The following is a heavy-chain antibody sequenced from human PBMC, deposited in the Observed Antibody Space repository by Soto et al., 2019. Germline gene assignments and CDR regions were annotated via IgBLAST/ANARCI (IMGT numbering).Heavy chain of an antibody. J-gene: IGHJ4*02. CDR3: ASFGFWCFYYDSSVSPGDYYLDY. V-gene: IGHV1-46*01. CDR2: INPSGGST. Sequence: ASVKVSCKASGYTFTSYYMHWVRQAPGQGLEWMGIINPSGGSTSYAQKFQGRVTMTRDTSTSTVYMELSSLRSEDTAVYYCASFGFWCFYYDSSVSPGDYYLDYGGQETLVTVPS. CDR1: GYTFTSYY. D-gene: IGHD3-22*01.